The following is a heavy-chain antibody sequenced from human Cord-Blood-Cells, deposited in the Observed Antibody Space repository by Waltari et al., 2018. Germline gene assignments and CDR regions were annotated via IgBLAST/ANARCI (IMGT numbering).Heavy chain of an antibody. Sequence: EVQLVESGGGLVQPGGSLNLSCAASGFTFSGSAIHRVRQASGKGLEWVGRIRSKANSYATAYAASVKGRFTISRDDSKNTAYLQMNSLKTEDTAVYYCTRHATVNDAFDIWGQGTMVTVSS. D-gene: IGHD4-17*01. CDR1: GFTFSGSA. CDR2: IRSKANSYAT. V-gene: IGHV3-73*02. J-gene: IGHJ3*02. CDR3: TRHATVNDAFDI.